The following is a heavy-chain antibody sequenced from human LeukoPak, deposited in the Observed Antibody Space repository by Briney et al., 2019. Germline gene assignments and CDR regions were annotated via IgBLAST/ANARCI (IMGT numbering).Heavy chain of an antibody. Sequence: RSGGSLRLSCAASGFTVSSNYMSWVRQAPGKGLEWVSVIYSGGSTYYADSVKGRFTISRDNSKNTLYLQMNSLRAGDTAVYYCARDALYYDILTGLYYYYGMDAWGQGTTVTVSS. CDR1: GFTVSSNY. V-gene: IGHV3-53*01. J-gene: IGHJ6*02. CDR3: ARDALYYDILTGLYYYYGMDA. CDR2: IYSGGST. D-gene: IGHD3-9*01.